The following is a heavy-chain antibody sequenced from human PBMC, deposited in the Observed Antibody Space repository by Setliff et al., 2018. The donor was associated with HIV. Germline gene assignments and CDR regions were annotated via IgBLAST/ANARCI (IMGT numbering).Heavy chain of an antibody. CDR2: IYYSGST. Sequence: PSETLSLTCTVSGGSISSYYWSWIRQPPGKGLEWIGYIYYSGSTNYNPSLKSRVTISVDKSKNQFSLKLASVTAADTAVYYCASGEPYYYDSTGYSGNYFDYWGQGTLVTVSS. CDR3: ASGEPYYYDSTGYSGNYFDY. CDR1: GGSISSYY. V-gene: IGHV4-59*12. D-gene: IGHD3-22*01. J-gene: IGHJ4*02.